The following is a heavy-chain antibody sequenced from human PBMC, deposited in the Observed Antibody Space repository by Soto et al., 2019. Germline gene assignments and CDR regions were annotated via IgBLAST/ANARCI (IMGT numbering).Heavy chain of an antibody. V-gene: IGHV2-5*02. CDR1: GFSLRTNGVG. Sequence: QITLKESGPTLVKPTQTLTLTCAFSGFSLRTNGVGVGWIRQPPGKALEWLALIYWDGYKHYSPSLKSRLTIPEDTSKNQVVLTMTNMDPVDTATYFCANKGGGDRILDYWGQGTLVTVSS. J-gene: IGHJ4*02. CDR3: ANKGGGDRILDY. CDR2: IYWDGYK. D-gene: IGHD3-16*01.